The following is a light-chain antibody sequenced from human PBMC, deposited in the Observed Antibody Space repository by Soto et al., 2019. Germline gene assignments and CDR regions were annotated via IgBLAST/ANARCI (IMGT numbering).Light chain of an antibody. Sequence: DIQMTQSPSTLSASVGDRVTITCRASQSISSWLAWYQQKPGKAPKLLIYKASGLESGVPSRFSGSGSGTEFTLTISSLQPDDFATYYCQQYNSPSGLTFGGGTKVEIK. V-gene: IGKV1-5*03. CDR3: QQYNSPSGLT. J-gene: IGKJ4*01. CDR2: KAS. CDR1: QSISSW.